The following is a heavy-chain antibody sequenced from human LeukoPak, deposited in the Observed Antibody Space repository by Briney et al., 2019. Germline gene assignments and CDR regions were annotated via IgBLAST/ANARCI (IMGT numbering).Heavy chain of an antibody. J-gene: IGHJ4*02. CDR3: ARGCPGSSGKYYLDY. D-gene: IGHD6-6*01. CDR2: INHSGST. CDR1: GGSFSGYY. V-gene: IGHV4-34*01. Sequence: PSETLSLTCAVYGGSFSGYYWSWIRQPPGKGLEWIGEINHSGSTNYNPSLKSRVTISVDTSKNQFSLKLSSVTAADTAVYYCARGCPGSSGKYYLDYWGQGTLVTVSS.